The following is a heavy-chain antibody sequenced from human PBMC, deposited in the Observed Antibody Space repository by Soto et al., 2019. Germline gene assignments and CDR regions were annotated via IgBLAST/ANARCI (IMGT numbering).Heavy chain of an antibody. CDR3: AILAVARLYHFDY. D-gene: IGHD6-19*01. CDR1: GYTFTSYA. V-gene: IGHV1-3*01. J-gene: IGHJ4*02. CDR2: INAGNGNT. Sequence: ASVKGSCNASGYTFTSYAMHWVRQAPGQRLEWMGWINAGNGNTKYSQKFQGRVTITRDTSASTAYMELSSLRSEDTAVYYCAILAVARLYHFDYWGQGTLVTVSS.